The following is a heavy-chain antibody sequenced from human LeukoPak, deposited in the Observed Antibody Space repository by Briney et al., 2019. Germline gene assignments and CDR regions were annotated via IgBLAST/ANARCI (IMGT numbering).Heavy chain of an antibody. CDR3: ARDPTTVQTFGD. CDR2: ISYDGSNK. D-gene: IGHD4-17*01. V-gene: IGHV3-30*03. J-gene: IGHJ4*02. Sequence: PGGSLRLSCAASGFTFSSYGMHWVRQAPGKGLEWVAVISYDGSNKYYADSVKGRFTISRDNSKNTLYLQMNSLRAEDTAVYYCARDPTTVQTFGDWGQGTLVSVSS. CDR1: GFTFSSYG.